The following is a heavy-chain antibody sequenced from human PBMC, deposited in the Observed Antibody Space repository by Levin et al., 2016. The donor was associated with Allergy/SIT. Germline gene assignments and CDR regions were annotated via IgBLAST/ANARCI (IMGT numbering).Heavy chain of an antibody. J-gene: IGHJ5*02. Sequence: WIRQPPGKGPVWISRIDGDGRGTNYADSVKGRFTISRDNAKNTLFLQMTSLRAEDTALYYCARGVAAAGNPNWFDPWGQGTLVTVSS. V-gene: IGHV3-74*01. CDR3: ARGVAAAGNPNWFDP. CDR2: IDGDGRGT. D-gene: IGHD6-13*01.